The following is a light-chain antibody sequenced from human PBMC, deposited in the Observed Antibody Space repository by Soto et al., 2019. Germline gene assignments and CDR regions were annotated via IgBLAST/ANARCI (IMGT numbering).Light chain of an antibody. CDR1: QSVSSSY. CDR2: GES. J-gene: IGKJ4*01. Sequence: DIVLTQSPGTLSLSPGDSATLSCRASQSVSSSYLAWYQQNTGQAPRLLIYGESSRATGIPARFSGSGSGTDLNLTISRLEPEDFAVYYCQQYGSSPLTCGGGTKVDI. CDR3: QQYGSSPLT. V-gene: IGKV3-20*01.